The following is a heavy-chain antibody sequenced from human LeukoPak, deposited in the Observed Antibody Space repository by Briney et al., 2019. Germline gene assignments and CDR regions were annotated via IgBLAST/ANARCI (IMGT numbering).Heavy chain of an antibody. Sequence: PGGSLRLSCAASGFTFSSYAMSWVRQAPGKGLEWVSTISGGGVTTYYAESVKGRFAISSDSSKNTVYLQMNSLRAEDTAVYFCAKDGDSENVRGYMGDWGQGTLVTVSS. D-gene: IGHD3-10*02. CDR2: ISGGGVTT. J-gene: IGHJ4*02. CDR1: GFTFSSYA. CDR3: AKDGDSENVRGYMGD. V-gene: IGHV3-23*01.